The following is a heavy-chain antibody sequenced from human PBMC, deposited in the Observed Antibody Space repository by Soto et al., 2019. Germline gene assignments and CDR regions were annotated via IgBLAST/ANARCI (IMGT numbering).Heavy chain of an antibody. J-gene: IGHJ5*02. V-gene: IGHV1-69*01. CDR3: ARDPRYSSGLGFGP. CDR2: IIPIFGTA. Sequence: VASVKVSCKASGGTFSSYSISWVRQAPGQGLEWMGGIIPIFGTANYAQKFQGRVTITADESTSTAYMERSSLRSEDTAVYYCARDPRYSSGLGFGPWGQGTLVTVSS. D-gene: IGHD6-19*01. CDR1: GGTFSSYS.